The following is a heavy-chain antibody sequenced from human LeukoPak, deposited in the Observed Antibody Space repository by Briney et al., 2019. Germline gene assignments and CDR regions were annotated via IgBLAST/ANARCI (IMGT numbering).Heavy chain of an antibody. CDR2: IYYTGST. V-gene: IGHV4-59*01. CDR3: ARNLIPEQLVLNF. D-gene: IGHD6-13*01. Sequence: PSETLSLTCTVPGGSISNYYWNWIRQAPGKGLEWIGYIYYTGSTNKNPSLKSRVTMSVDTSKNQFSLNLKSVTPEDTAVYYCARNLIPEQLVLNFWGQGILVTVSS. J-gene: IGHJ4*02. CDR1: GGSISNYY.